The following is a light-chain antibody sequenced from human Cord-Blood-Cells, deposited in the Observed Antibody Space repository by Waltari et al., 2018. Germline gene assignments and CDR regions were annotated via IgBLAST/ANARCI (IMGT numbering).Light chain of an antibody. V-gene: IGKV3-15*01. CDR3: QQYNNWPPFT. Sequence: EIVMTQSPATLSVSPGERATLSCRASQNVSRNLAWYQQKPGQAPRLLIYGASTRATGIPARFSGSGSGTDFTLTISSLQSEDFAVYYCQQYNNWPPFTFGPGTKVDIK. CDR1: QNVSRN. CDR2: GAS. J-gene: IGKJ3*01.